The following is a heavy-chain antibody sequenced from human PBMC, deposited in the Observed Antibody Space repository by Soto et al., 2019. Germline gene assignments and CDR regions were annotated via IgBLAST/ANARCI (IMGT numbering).Heavy chain of an antibody. D-gene: IGHD2-2*01. CDR1: GFPFGPFY. CDR2: INGDGTTT. V-gene: IGHV3-74*01. CDR3: ARDRGYPDSFDI. J-gene: IGHJ3*02. Sequence: EVQLVESGGGLIQPGESLRLSCAASGFPFGPFYMHWVRQAXXXXLEWVSHINGDGTTTVYAXSVKGRFTISRDNAKXXLYXXMXXLXXXXTXXYYXARDRGYPDSFDIWGQGTMVTVSS.